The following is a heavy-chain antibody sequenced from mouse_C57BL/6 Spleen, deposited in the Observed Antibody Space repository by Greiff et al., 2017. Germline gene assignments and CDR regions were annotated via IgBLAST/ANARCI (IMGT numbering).Heavy chain of an antibody. V-gene: IGHV1-69*01. Sequence: QVQLQQSGAELVMPGASVKLSCKASGYTFTSYWMHWVKQRPGQGLEWIGEIYPSDSYTNYNQKFKGKSTLTVDKSSSTAYMQLSSLTSEDSAVSDCERRIRYYGGSHEGYCDVWGTGTTVTVSA. CDR3: ERRIRYYGGSHEGYCDV. D-gene: IGHD1-1*01. J-gene: IGHJ1*03. CDR2: IYPSDSYT. CDR1: GYTFTSYW.